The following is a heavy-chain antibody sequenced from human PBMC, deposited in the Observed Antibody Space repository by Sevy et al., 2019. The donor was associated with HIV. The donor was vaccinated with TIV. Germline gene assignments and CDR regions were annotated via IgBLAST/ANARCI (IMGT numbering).Heavy chain of an antibody. V-gene: IGHV4-39*01. CDR3: AGPILTYNNGWSYYDY. Sequence: SETLSLTCTVSGASISSSGYYWGWIRQPPGKGLEWIATINYNGITFYNPSLKSRITISADTSRKQFSLDLKSVTAADTAIYYCAGPILTYNNGWSYYDYWGQGTVVTVSS. J-gene: IGHJ4*02. CDR1: GASISSSGYY. CDR2: INYNGIT. D-gene: IGHD3-10*01.